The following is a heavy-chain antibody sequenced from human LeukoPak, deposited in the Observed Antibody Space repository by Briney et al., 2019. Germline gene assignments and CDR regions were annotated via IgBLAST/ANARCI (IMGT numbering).Heavy chain of an antibody. CDR1: GLTFSTYA. CDR3: ARDRRGSGWHGELEY. CDR2: ISYDGSNK. V-gene: IGHV3-30-3*01. J-gene: IGHJ4*02. Sequence: GGSLRLSCAASGLTFSTYAMHWVRQAPGKGLEWVAIISYDGSNKYYADSVKGRFTISGDNSKNTLYLQMSSLRAEETAVYHCARDRRGSGWHGELEYWGQGTLVTVSS. D-gene: IGHD6-19*01.